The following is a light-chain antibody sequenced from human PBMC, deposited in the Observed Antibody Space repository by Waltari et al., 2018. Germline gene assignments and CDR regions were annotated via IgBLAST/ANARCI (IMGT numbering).Light chain of an antibody. Sequence: SALTQPDSVSGSPGQSITISCSGVSSDSGAYNDVSWYRRHPGEAPKVIIYDVSNRPSGVSNRFSGSKSGSTASLTISGLQPEDEAVYYCSSFTSSTTGIFGGGTKLTVL. CDR1: SSDSGAYND. V-gene: IGLV2-14*03. CDR2: DVS. CDR3: SSFTSSTTGI. J-gene: IGLJ2*01.